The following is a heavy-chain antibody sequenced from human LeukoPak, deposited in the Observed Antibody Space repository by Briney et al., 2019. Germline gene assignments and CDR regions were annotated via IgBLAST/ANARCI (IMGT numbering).Heavy chain of an antibody. CDR1: GFTFNNYA. J-gene: IGHJ4*02. V-gene: IGHV3-30-3*01. Sequence: GGSLRLSCAASGFTFNNYAIHWVRQAPGKGLEWVAVISSDGNNKYYTASVKGRFIISRDNSKNTLYLQMNSLRTEDTAVYYCARDPPTYDDILTGHLDYWGQGTLVTVSS. D-gene: IGHD3-9*01. CDR2: ISSDGNNK. CDR3: ARDPPTYDDILTGHLDY.